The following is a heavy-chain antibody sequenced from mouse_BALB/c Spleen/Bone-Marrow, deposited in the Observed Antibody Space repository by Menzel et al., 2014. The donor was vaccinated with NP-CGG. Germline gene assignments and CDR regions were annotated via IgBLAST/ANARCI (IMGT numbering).Heavy chain of an antibody. J-gene: IGHJ4*01. CDR3: VRSYDSYAMAF. CDR2: ISSGSSTI. D-gene: IGHD2-10*02. Sequence: EVQRVESGEGLAQPGGSRKLSCAASGFTFSSFGMHWVRQAPEKGLEWVAYISSGSSTIYYADTVKGRFTISRDNPKNTLFLQMTSLRSEDTAMYYCVRSYDSYAMAFWGQGTSVTVSS. V-gene: IGHV5-17*02. CDR1: GFTFSSFG.